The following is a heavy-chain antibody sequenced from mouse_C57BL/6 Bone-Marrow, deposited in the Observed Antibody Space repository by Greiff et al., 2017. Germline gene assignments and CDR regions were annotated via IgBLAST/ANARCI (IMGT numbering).Heavy chain of an antibody. J-gene: IGHJ2*01. CDR1: GFNIKNTY. CDR3: ARDWDYFDY. V-gene: IGHV1-80*01. Sequence: QVQLQQSVAELVRPGASVKLSCTASGFNIKNTYMHWVKQRPGKGLEWIGQIYPGDGDTNYNGKFKGKATLTADKSSSTAYMQLSSLTSEDSAVYFCARDWDYFDYWGQGTTLTVSS. CDR2: IYPGDGDT. D-gene: IGHD4-1*01.